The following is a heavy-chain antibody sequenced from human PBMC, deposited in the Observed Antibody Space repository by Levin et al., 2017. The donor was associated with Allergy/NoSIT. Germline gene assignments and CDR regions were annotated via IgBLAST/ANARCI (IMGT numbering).Heavy chain of an antibody. CDR3: ARGGGITIFGVAPYYYYGMDV. CDR2: INHSGST. D-gene: IGHD3-3*01. CDR1: GGSFSGYY. J-gene: IGHJ6*02. Sequence: SQTLSLTCAVYGGSFSGYYWSWIRQPPGKGLEWIGEINHSGSTNYNPSLKSRVTISVDTSKNQFSLKLSSVTAADTAVYYCARGGGITIFGVAPYYYYGMDVWGQGTTVTVSS. V-gene: IGHV4-34*01.